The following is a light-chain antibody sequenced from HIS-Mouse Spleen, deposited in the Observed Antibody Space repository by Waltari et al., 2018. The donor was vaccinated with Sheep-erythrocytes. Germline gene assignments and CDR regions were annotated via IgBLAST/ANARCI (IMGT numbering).Light chain of an antibody. CDR3: CSYAGSYNHV. V-gene: IGLV2-11*01. CDR2: DVS. J-gene: IGLJ1*01. Sequence: QAALTPPRPVSGSPGPSVTISFTGTSSDGGGFNYCSWYQQHPGKAPKLMIYDVSKRPSGVPDRFSGSKSGNTASLTISGLQAEDEADYSCCSYAGSYNHVFATGTKVTVL. CDR1: SSDGGGFNY.